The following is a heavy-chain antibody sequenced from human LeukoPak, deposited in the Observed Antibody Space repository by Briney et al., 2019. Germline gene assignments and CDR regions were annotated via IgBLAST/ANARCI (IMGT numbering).Heavy chain of an antibody. J-gene: IGHJ4*02. V-gene: IGHV3-48*03. D-gene: IGHD3-10*01. Sequence: GGSLRLSCVASGFTFSSYEMNWVRQAPGKGLEWVSYISSSGSTIYYADSVKGRFTISRDNAKNSLYLQMNSLRAEDTAVYYCARDYYGSGSTQFDYWGQGTLVTVSS. CDR2: ISSSGSTI. CDR1: GFTFSSYE. CDR3: ARDYYGSGSTQFDY.